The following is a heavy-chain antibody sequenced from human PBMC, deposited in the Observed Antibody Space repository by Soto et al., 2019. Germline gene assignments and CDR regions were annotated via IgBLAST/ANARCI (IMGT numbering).Heavy chain of an antibody. Sequence: EVQLVESGGGLVKPGGSLRLSCAASGFTFSSYSMNWVRQAPGKGLEWVSSISSSSSYIYYADSVKGRFTISRDNAKNSLYLQMNSLRDEDTAVYYCASDSYGPSYYYYYYMDVWGKGTTVTVSS. V-gene: IGHV3-21*01. CDR3: ASDSYGPSYYYYYYMDV. CDR2: ISSSSSYI. CDR1: GFTFSSYS. D-gene: IGHD5-18*01. J-gene: IGHJ6*03.